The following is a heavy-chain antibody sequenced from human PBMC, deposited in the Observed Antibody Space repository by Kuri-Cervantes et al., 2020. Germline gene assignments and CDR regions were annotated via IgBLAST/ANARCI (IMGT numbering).Heavy chain of an antibody. CDR2: VYPGDSDT. V-gene: IGHV5-51*01. Sequence: WIRQPPGKGLEWMGIVYPGDSDTRYSPSFQGQVTISADKSISTAYLQWSRLKASDTAMYYCARYYDNSGSDYWGQGTLVTVSS. CDR3: ARYYDNSGSDY. J-gene: IGHJ4*02. D-gene: IGHD3-22*01.